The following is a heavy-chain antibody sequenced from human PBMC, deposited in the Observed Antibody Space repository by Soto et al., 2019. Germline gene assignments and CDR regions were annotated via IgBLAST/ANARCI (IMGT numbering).Heavy chain of an antibody. D-gene: IGHD6-19*01. Sequence: GESLKISCAASGFTFSSYWMHWVRQAPGKGLVWVSRINSDGSSTSYADSVKGRFTISRDNAKNTLCLQMNSLRAEDTAVYYCARDGGWIDYWGQGTLVTVSS. CDR1: GFTFSSYW. CDR2: INSDGSST. CDR3: ARDGGWIDY. V-gene: IGHV3-74*01. J-gene: IGHJ4*02.